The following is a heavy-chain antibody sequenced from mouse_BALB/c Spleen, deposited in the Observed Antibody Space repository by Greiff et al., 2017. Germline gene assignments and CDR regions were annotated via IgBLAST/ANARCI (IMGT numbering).Heavy chain of an antibody. CDR2: IDPANGNT. V-gene: IGHV14-3*02. CDR3: AREGLRRDWYFDV. Sequence: DVKLVESGAELVKPGASVKLSCTASGFNIKDTYMHWVKQRPEQGLEWIGRIDPANGNTKYDPKFQGKATITADTSSNTAYLQLSSLTSEDTAVYYCAREGLRRDWYFDVWGAGTTVTVSS. CDR1: GFNIKDTY. D-gene: IGHD2-4*01. J-gene: IGHJ1*01.